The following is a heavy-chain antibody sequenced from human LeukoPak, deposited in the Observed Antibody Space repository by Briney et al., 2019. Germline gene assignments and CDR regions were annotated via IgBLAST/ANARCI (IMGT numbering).Heavy chain of an antibody. D-gene: IGHD3-22*01. CDR3: AREGRGLFRFDP. J-gene: IGHJ5*02. CDR1: GYTFTGYY. V-gene: IGHV1-2*02. Sequence: ASVKVSCKASGYTFTGYYMHWVRQAPGQGHEWMGWINPNSGGTNYTQKFQGRVTMTRDTSISTAYMELSRLRSDDTAVYYCAREGRGLFRFDPWGQGTLVTVSS. CDR2: INPNSGGT.